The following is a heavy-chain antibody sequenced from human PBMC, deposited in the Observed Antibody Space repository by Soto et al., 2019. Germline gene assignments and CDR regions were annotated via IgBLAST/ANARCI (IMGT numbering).Heavy chain of an antibody. CDR3: AHSLEPYSCSFPPPFDY. V-gene: IGHV2-5*02. CDR2: IYWDDDK. Sequence: QITLKESGPTLVKPTQTLTLTCTFSGFSLSTSGVGVGWIRQPPGKALEWLALIYWDDDKRYSPSLKSRLTTTKDTSKNQVVLTMTTMDPVYTATYYCAHSLEPYSCSFPPPFDYWGQGTLVTVSS. D-gene: IGHD6-13*01. J-gene: IGHJ4*02. CDR1: GFSLSTSGVG.